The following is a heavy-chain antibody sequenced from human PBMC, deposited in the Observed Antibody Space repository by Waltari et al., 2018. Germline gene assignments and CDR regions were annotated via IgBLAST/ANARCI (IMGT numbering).Heavy chain of an antibody. V-gene: IGHV4-4*02. CDR1: GDSMGSTYW. Sequence: QLQLQESGPGLVKPSGTLSPTCAVSGDSMGSTYWWSWVRQPPGKGLEWLGQVHGSGKTNYSPSFASRVTISLDTYNKQFSLKVTSATAADTAVYYCARDRGRGLYLDSWGPGTLVTVS. D-gene: IGHD2-15*01. CDR3: ARDRGRGLYLDS. CDR2: VHGSGKT. J-gene: IGHJ4*02.